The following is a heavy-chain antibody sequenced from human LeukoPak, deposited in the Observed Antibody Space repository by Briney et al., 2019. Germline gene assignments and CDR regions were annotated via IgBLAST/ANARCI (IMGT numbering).Heavy chain of an antibody. CDR1: GGSISSYY. V-gene: IGHV4-59*08. CDR3: ARQVVVVAAINYYYGMDV. J-gene: IGHJ6*02. Sequence: SETLSLTCTVSGGSISSYYWSWIRQPPGKGLEWIGYIYYSGSTNYNPSLKSRVNISVDTSKNQFSLKLSSVTAADTAVYYCARQVVVVAAINYYYGMDVWGQGTTVTVSS. CDR2: IYYSGST. D-gene: IGHD2-15*01.